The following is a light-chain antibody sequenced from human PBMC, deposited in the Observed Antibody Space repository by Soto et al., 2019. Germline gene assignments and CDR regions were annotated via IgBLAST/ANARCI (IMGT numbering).Light chain of an antibody. CDR2: AAS. CDR3: QQSYSSPRT. V-gene: IGKV1-39*01. Sequence: DIQMTQSPSSLSASVGDRVTITCRASQSITNYLNWYQQKPGKAPKLMIYAASSLQSGVPSRFSGRGSGTDFTLTISSLQPEDFATYYCQQSYSSPRTFGQGTKVDIK. CDR1: QSITNY. J-gene: IGKJ1*01.